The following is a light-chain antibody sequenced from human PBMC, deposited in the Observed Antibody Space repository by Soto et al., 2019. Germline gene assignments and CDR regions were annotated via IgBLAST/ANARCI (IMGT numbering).Light chain of an antibody. CDR3: QQYNNSPPMFT. J-gene: IGKJ2*01. CDR2: GAS. Sequence: EIVMTQSPATLSVSPGERATLSCRASQSVSSNLAWYQQKPGQAPRLLMYGASTRGTGIPARFSGSGSGTEFTLTISSLQSEDFAVYYCQQYNNSPPMFTFGQGTKLEIK. V-gene: IGKV3-15*01. CDR1: QSVSSN.